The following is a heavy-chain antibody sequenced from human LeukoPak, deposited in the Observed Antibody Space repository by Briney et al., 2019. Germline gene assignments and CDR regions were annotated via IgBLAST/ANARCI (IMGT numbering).Heavy chain of an antibody. D-gene: IGHD4-11*01. Sequence: SGGFLRLSCAASGFSFSSHWMHWVRQAPGKGLEWVSRINRDGSGTGYADSVKGRFTISRDNAKSTLYLEMNNLRGDDTAVYYCARAGEGLQAYGFDLWGQGTMLAASS. V-gene: IGHV3-74*01. CDR1: GFSFSSHW. J-gene: IGHJ3*01. CDR3: ARAGEGLQAYGFDL. CDR2: INRDGSGT.